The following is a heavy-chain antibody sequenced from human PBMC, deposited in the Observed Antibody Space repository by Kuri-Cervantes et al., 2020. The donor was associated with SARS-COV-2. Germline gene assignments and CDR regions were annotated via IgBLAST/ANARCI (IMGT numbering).Heavy chain of an antibody. CDR3: ATTGYSSGWYNFDY. CDR1: GFTFSSYD. J-gene: IGHJ4*02. D-gene: IGHD6-19*01. CDR2: IGTAGDT. Sequence: GESLKISCAACGFTFSSYDMHWVRQATGKGLEWVSAIGTAGDTYYPGSVKGQFTISRENAKNSLYLQMNSLRAGDTAVYYCATTGYSSGWYNFDYWGQGTLVTVSS. V-gene: IGHV3-13*03.